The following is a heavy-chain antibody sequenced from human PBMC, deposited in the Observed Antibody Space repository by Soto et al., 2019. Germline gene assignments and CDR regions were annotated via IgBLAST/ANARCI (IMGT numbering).Heavy chain of an antibody. J-gene: IGHJ6*02. CDR1: GYSVSDYF. Sequence: ASVKVSCKASGYSVSDYFIQWVRQAPGQGLEWVAWINPKTAATNYAKKFQGRVSLTWDTSSSTAYMELTRLRPDDTAVYYCARIKWGLDFYNGMDVWGQGTTVTVSS. V-gene: IGHV1-2*02. D-gene: IGHD1-26*01. CDR3: ARIKWGLDFYNGMDV. CDR2: INPKTAAT.